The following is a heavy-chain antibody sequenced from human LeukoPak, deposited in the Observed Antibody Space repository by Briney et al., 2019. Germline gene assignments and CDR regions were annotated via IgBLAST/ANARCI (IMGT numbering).Heavy chain of an antibody. Sequence: SETLSLTCTVSGGSINSYYWNWIRQPAGKGLEWIGHIQTSGSTKYNPSLKSRVTMSINTSKNQFSLDLYSVTAADTAVYYCATNYTAVSAFDSWGQGTLVTVSS. CDR1: GGSINSYY. V-gene: IGHV4-4*07. CDR2: IQTSGST. J-gene: IGHJ4*02. D-gene: IGHD6-19*01. CDR3: ATNYTAVSAFDS.